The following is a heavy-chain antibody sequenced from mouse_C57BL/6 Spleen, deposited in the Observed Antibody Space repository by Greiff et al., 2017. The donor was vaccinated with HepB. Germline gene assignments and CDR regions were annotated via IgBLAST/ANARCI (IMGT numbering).Heavy chain of an antibody. V-gene: IGHV10-1*01. J-gene: IGHJ4*01. CDR2: IRSKSNNYAT. CDR3: VRENYYDYDDDGLYAMDY. D-gene: IGHD2-4*01. CDR1: GFSFNTYA. Sequence: EVKLVESGGGLVQPKGSLKLSCAASGFSFNTYAMNWVRQAPGKGLEWVARIRSKSNNYATYYADSVKDRFTISRDDSESMLYLQMNNLKTEDTAMYYCVRENYYDYDDDGLYAMDYWGQGTSVTVSS.